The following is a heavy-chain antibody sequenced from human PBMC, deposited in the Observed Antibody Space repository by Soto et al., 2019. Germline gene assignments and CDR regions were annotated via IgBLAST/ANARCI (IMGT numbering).Heavy chain of an antibody. V-gene: IGHV3-23*01. Sequence: GPLSRSSGASGFTFSTSPLTWVRQAPWRGLQWVATISDSGDITYYADSVKGRFTISRDNSRNTLYLQMNNLRAEDTALYYCAKPWLPSITDRPPRFDDWGRGTLVTVSS. CDR1: GFTFSTSP. D-gene: IGHD6-6*01. J-gene: IGHJ4*02. CDR3: AKPWLPSITDRPPRFDD. CDR2: ISDSGDIT.